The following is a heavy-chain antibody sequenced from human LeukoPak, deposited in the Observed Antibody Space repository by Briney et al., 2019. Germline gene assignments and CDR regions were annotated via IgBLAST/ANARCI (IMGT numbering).Heavy chain of an antibody. Sequence: SQTLSLTCSVSGASISSGGFYWSWIRQPPGKGLEWIGYIYQSGSTDYNPSLKSRVTISVDTSKNQFSLKLSSVTAADTAVYYCVRDRELAYWGQGILVTVSS. D-gene: IGHD1-1*01. J-gene: IGHJ4*02. CDR1: GASISSGGFY. V-gene: IGHV4-61*08. CDR3: VRDRELAY. CDR2: IYQSGST.